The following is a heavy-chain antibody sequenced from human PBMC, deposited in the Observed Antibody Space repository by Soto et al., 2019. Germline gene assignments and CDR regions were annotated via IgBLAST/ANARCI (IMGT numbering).Heavy chain of an antibody. V-gene: IGHV1-69*01. D-gene: IGHD3-22*01. Sequence: QVQLVQSGAEVKKPGSSVKVSCKASGGTFSSYAISWVRQAPGQGLEWMGGIIPIFGTANYAQKFQGRVKITADESTSTAYMELSSLKSEDTAVYYCARDPGYYYDRSGYYDPGAFDIWGQGTMVTVSS. CDR3: ARDPGYYYDRSGYYDPGAFDI. CDR1: GGTFSSYA. J-gene: IGHJ3*02. CDR2: IIPIFGTA.